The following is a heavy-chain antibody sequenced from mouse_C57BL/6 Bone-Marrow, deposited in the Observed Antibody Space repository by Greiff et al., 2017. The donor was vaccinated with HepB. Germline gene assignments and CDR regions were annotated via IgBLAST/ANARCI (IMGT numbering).Heavy chain of an antibody. CDR1: GYTFTSYW. J-gene: IGHJ2*01. D-gene: IGHD1-1*01. CDR2: IDPSDSYT. V-gene: IGHV1-69*01. CDR3: ARGGTVVARNFDY. Sequence: VQLQQPGAELVMPGASVKLSCKASGYTFTSYWMHWVQQRPGQGLEWIGEIDPSDSYTNSNQKFKGKSTLTVDKSSSTAYMQLSSLTSEDSAVYYCARGGTVVARNFDYWGQGTTLTVSA.